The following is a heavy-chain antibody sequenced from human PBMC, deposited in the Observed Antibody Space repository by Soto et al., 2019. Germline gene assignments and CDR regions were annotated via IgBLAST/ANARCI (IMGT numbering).Heavy chain of an antibody. Sequence: QDQLVQSGAEVKKPGSSVKVSCKASGGTFSSHTFSWVRQAPGQGLEWMGRIIPALGTATYAQKFQGRVTFTAAESATTICMELNSLSSEDTAVYYCARPDFGDYWYFDLWGRGTLVTVSS. J-gene: IGHJ2*01. D-gene: IGHD3-10*01. CDR1: GGTFSSHT. CDR2: IIPALGTA. CDR3: ARPDFGDYWYFDL. V-gene: IGHV1-69*08.